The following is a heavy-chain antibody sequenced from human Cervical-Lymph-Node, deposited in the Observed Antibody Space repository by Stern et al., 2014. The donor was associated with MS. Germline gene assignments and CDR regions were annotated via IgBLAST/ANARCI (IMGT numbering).Heavy chain of an antibody. CDR2: IIPIFGTP. V-gene: IGHV1-69*01. J-gene: IGHJ6*02. D-gene: IGHD4-17*01. CDR3: ARKSLRGMDV. Sequence: VQLVESGAEVKKPGSSVKVSCKASGGTFSSYDISWVRLAPGQGLEWMGGIIPIFGTPNYAQKFQGRVTITADESTSTAYMELSSLRSEDTAVYYCARKSLRGMDVWGQGTTVTVSS. CDR1: GGTFSSYD.